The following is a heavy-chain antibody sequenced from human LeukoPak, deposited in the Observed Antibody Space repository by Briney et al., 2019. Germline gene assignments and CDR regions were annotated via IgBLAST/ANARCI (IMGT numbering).Heavy chain of an antibody. J-gene: IGHJ5*02. CDR3: ARGGDIVVVVAATSWFDP. D-gene: IGHD2-15*01. V-gene: IGHV1-69*13. Sequence: GASVKVSCKASGGTFSSYAISWVRQAPGQGLEWMGGIIPIFGTANYAQKFQGRVTITADESTSTAYMELSSLRSEDTAVYYCARGGDIVVVVAATSWFDPWGQGTLVTVSS. CDR1: GGTFSSYA. CDR2: IIPIFGTA.